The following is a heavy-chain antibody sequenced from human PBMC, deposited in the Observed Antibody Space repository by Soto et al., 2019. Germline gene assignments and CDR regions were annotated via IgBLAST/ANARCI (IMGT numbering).Heavy chain of an antibody. CDR1: GFTFNNYA. Sequence: EVQLLESGGGLVQPGGSLRLSCAASGFTFNNYAMSWVRQAPGKGLEWVSSISAGGDATCYADSVKGRFTISRDNSKNTLFLQMNSLRAEDTAVYYCAKDRGGRTFLEWLLVAFDYWGQGTLVTVSS. D-gene: IGHD3-3*02. V-gene: IGHV3-23*01. CDR3: AKDRGGRTFLEWLLVAFDY. J-gene: IGHJ4*02. CDR2: ISAGGDAT.